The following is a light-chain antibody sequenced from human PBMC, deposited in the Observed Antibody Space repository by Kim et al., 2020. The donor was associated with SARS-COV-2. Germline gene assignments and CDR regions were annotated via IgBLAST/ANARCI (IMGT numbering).Light chain of an antibody. Sequence: QSALTQPASVSGSPGQSITISCTGTSSDVGGYNYVSWYQQHPGKAPKLMIYDVSKRPSGVSNRFSGSKSGNTASLTISGLQAEDEADYYCSSYTSSSTSPYVCGTGSNVTDL. V-gene: IGLV2-14*01. CDR3: SSYTSSSTSPYV. CDR1: SSDVGGYNY. J-gene: IGLJ1*01. CDR2: DVS.